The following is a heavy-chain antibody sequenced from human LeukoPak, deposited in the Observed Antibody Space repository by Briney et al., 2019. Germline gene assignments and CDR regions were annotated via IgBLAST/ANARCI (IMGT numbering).Heavy chain of an antibody. CDR3: ARAGPRAARQFSVLGVFDI. Sequence: SETLSLTCTVSGGSISSYYWSWIRQPPGKGLEWIGYIYYSGSTNYNPSLKSRVTISVDTSKNQFSLKLSSVTAADTAVYYCARAGPRAARQFSVLGVFDIGAQGKRVTVSS. CDR1: GGSISSYY. D-gene: IGHD6-6*01. J-gene: IGHJ3*02. CDR2: IYYSGST. V-gene: IGHV4-59*01.